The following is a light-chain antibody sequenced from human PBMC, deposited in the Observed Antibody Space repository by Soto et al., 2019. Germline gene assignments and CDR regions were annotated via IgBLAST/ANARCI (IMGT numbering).Light chain of an antibody. CDR3: QQYNNWPPYT. CDR2: GAS. J-gene: IGKJ2*01. V-gene: IGKV3-15*01. CDR1: QSVSSN. Sequence: EIVMTQSPATLSVSPGERATLSCRASQSVSSNLAWYQQKPGQAPRLLLYGASTRATGIPASFSGSGSGTAFTLTISSLQSEDFAVYYCQQYNNWPPYTFGQGTKLEIK.